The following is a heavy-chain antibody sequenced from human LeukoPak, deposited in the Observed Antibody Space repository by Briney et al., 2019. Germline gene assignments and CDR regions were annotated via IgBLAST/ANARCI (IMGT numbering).Heavy chain of an antibody. CDR1: GYSISSGYY. V-gene: IGHV4-38-2*02. CDR3: ARDPYCSGGSCYPFDY. Sequence: SETLSLTCPVSGYSISSGYYWGWIRQPPGKGLEWIGSIYHSGNTYYNPSLKSRVTISVDTSKNQFSLKLSSLTAADTAVYYCARDPYCSGGSCYPFDYWGQGTLVTVSS. CDR2: IYHSGNT. D-gene: IGHD2-15*01. J-gene: IGHJ4*02.